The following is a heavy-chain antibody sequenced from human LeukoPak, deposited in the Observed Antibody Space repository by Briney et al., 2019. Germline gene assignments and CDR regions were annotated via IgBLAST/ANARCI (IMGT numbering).Heavy chain of an antibody. CDR2: LHTGGNT. J-gene: IGHJ4*02. Sequence: GGSLRLSCAASGFTVSSYYMSWGRQAPGKGLEWVSFLHTGGNTFYADSVKGRFTISRDNSKNTLYLYMNSLRAEDTAVYYCARGGLHSDFDYWGQGTLVTVSS. CDR1: GFTVSSYY. V-gene: IGHV3-66*01. CDR3: ARGGLHSDFDY. D-gene: IGHD2/OR15-2a*01.